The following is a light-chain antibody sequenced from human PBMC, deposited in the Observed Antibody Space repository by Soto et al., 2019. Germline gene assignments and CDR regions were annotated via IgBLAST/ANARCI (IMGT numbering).Light chain of an antibody. CDR1: QSIISSF. Sequence: ELVLTQAPGTLSFSPGERATLPCRASQSIISSFLAWYQHKPGQAPRLLIYGASNRATGIPDRFSGSGSGTDFTLTISRVEPEDFAVYFFQQYGSSPPTFGRGTKVEIK. CDR3: QQYGSSPPT. J-gene: IGKJ1*01. V-gene: IGKV3-20*01. CDR2: GAS.